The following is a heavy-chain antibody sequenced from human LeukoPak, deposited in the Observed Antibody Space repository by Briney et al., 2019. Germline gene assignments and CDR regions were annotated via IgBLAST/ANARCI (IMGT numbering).Heavy chain of an antibody. CDR3: ARDVNTWNPYCFDY. D-gene: IGHD1-1*01. Sequence: GASVKVSCKASGYTFTNYAMHWVRQAPGQRLEWMGWINGGNGATRYSQKFQGRVTITRDTFATTAYVELSSLRSEDTAVYYCARDVNTWNPYCFDYWGQGTLVTVSS. J-gene: IGHJ4*02. CDR2: INGGNGAT. CDR1: GYTFTNYA. V-gene: IGHV1-3*01.